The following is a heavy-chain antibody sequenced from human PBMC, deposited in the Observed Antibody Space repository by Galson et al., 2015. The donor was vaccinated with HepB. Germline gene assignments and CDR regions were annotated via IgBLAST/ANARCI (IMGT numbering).Heavy chain of an antibody. J-gene: IGHJ4*02. CDR2: ISSSSTYM. CDR3: AKDIKKYCSSTSCYTHRGFDY. CDR1: GFTFTGYS. V-gene: IGHV3-21*01. Sequence: SLRLSCAASGFTFTGYSMNWVRQAPGRGLEWVSSISSSSTYMYYADSVKGRFTISRDNSKNTLYLQMNSLRAEDTAVYYCAKDIKKYCSSTSCYTHRGFDYWGQGTLVTVSS. D-gene: IGHD2-2*02.